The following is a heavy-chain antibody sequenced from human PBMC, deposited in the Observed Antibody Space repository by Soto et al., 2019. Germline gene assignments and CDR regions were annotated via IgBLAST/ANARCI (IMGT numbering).Heavy chain of an antibody. CDR2: IKGKTDGGTT. Sequence: PGGPLRLSFPASGFTFRNAWLTWVRQAPGKGREWVGRIKGKTDGGTTDFAAPAKGRFAISRADSQDMVYLPVNSLRTEDTGIYDGTAESYCAMILVRVDYWGHGTLVTVSS. D-gene: IGHD3-22*01. CDR3: TAESYCAMILVRVDY. CDR1: GFTFRNAW. J-gene: IGHJ4*01. V-gene: IGHV3-15*07.